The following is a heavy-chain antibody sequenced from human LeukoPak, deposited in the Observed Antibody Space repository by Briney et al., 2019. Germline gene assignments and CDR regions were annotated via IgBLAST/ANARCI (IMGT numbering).Heavy chain of an antibody. Sequence: GGSLRLSCAASGFTFSSYGMHCVRQAPGKGLEWVAVIWYDGSNKYYADSVKGRFTISRDNSKNTLYLQMNSLRAEDTAVYYCARDRNYYDSSGLADYWGQGTLVTVSS. J-gene: IGHJ4*02. D-gene: IGHD3-22*01. CDR2: IWYDGSNK. CDR3: ARDRNYYDSSGLADY. CDR1: GFTFSSYG. V-gene: IGHV3-33*01.